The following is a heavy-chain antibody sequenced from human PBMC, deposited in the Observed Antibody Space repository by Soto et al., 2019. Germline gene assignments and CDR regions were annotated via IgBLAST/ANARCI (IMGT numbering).Heavy chain of an antibody. CDR3: ARETRLGPAAILSTWFDP. J-gene: IGHJ5*02. CDR1: GYTFTGYY. V-gene: IGHV1-2*04. D-gene: IGHD2-2*01. CDR2: INPNSGGT. Sequence: ASVKVSCKASGYTFTGYYMHWVRQAPGQGLEWMGWINPNSGGTNYAQKFQGWVTMTRDTSISTAYMELSRLRSDDTAVYYCARETRLGPAAILSTWFDPWGQGTLVTVSS.